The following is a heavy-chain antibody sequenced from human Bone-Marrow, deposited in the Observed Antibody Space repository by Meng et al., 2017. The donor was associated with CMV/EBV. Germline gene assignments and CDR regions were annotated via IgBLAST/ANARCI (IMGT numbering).Heavy chain of an antibody. D-gene: IGHD3-22*01. V-gene: IGHV1-18*01. Sequence: ASVKVSCKASGYTFTSYGISWVRQAPGQGLEWMGWISAYNGNTNYAQKLQGRVTMTTGTSTSTAYMELRSLRSDDTAVYYCARPADDSSGSYYYYVMDVWGQGTTVTVSS. CDR2: ISAYNGNT. CDR1: GYTFTSYG. CDR3: ARPADDSSGSYYYYVMDV. J-gene: IGHJ6*02.